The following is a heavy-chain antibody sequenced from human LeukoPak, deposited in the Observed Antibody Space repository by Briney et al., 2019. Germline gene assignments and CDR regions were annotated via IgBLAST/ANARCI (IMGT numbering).Heavy chain of an antibody. CDR3: ARDLSGDYRTIYLGFDY. D-gene: IGHD4-17*01. V-gene: IGHV3-30-3*01. J-gene: IGHJ4*02. CDR2: ISYDGSNK. CDR1: GFTFSSYA. Sequence: GSLRPSCAASGFTFSSYAMHWVRPAPGKGLEWVAVISYDGSNKYYADSVKGRFTISRDNSKNTLYLQMNSLRAEDTAVYYCARDLSGDYRTIYLGFDYWGQGTLVTVSS.